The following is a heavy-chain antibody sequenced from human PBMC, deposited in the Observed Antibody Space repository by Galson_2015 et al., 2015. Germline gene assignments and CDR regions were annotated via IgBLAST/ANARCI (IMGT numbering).Heavy chain of an antibody. CDR2: IKSKTDGGTT. CDR3: TTDLRGGDASYFDY. V-gene: IGHV3-15*01. CDR1: GFTFSNAW. D-gene: IGHD2-21*02. Sequence: SLRLSCAASGFTFSNAWMSWVRQAPGKGLEWVGRIKSKTDGGTTDYAAPVKGRFTISRDDSKNTLYLQMNSLKTEDTAVYYCTTDLRGGDASYFDYWGQGTLVTVSS. J-gene: IGHJ4*02.